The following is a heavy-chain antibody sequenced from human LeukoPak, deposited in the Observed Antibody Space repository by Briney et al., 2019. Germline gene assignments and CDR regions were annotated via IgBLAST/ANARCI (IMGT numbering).Heavy chain of an antibody. J-gene: IGHJ4*02. V-gene: IGHV1-3*01. Sequence: ASVKVSCKASGYTFTSYAMHWVRQAPGQGLEWMGWINAGNGNTKYSQKFQGRVTITRDTSASTAYMELSSLRSEDTAVYYCARVGDYGAYDYWGQGTLVTVSS. CDR2: INAGNGNT. CDR3: ARVGDYGAYDY. D-gene: IGHD4-17*01. CDR1: GYTFTSYA.